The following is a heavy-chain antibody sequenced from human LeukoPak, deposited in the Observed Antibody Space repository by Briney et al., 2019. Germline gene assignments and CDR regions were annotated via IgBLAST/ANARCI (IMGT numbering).Heavy chain of an antibody. V-gene: IGHV3-33*01. Sequence: PGGSLRLSCAASGFTFSSYGMHWVRQAPGKGLEWVAVIWYDGSKKYYADSVKGRFTISRDNSKNTLYLQMNSLRAEDTAVYYCARDQNGELLAYYFDYWGQGTLVTVSS. CDR2: IWYDGSKK. D-gene: IGHD3-10*01. CDR1: GFTFSSYG. J-gene: IGHJ4*02. CDR3: ARDQNGELLAYYFDY.